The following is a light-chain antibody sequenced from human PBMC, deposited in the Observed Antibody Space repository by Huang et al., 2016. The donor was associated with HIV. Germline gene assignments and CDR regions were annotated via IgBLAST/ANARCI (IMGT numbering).Light chain of an antibody. CDR1: QSISSY. CDR2: AAS. J-gene: IGKJ2*01. CDR3: QQTYIIPIT. Sequence: DIQMTQSPFSLSASVGDRVTLTCRASQSISSYLNWYQQKPGKAPKILIYAASTLQSGIPSRFSGSGAGTDFTLTITSLQPEDFATYYCQQTYIIPITFGQGTKLEIK. V-gene: IGKV1-39*01.